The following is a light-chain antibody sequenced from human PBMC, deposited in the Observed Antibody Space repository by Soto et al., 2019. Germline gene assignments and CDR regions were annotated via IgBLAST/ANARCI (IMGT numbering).Light chain of an antibody. CDR3: TSYVGSAIWV. CDR1: SSDVGAYKY. CDR2: EVS. Sequence: QSALTQPPSASGSPGQSVTISCTGTSSDVGAYKYVSWYQQYPGKAPKLMIYEVSKRPSGVPDRFSGSKYGNTASLTVSGLQAEDEADYYCTSYVGSAIWVFCGGTKVTVL. J-gene: IGLJ3*02. V-gene: IGLV2-8*01.